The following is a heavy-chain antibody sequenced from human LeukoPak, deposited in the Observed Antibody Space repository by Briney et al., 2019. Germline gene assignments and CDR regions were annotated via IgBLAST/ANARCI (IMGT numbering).Heavy chain of an antibody. Sequence: GGSLRLSCAAPEFIFSSYAMSWVRQAPGKGLEWVSAISGSDGSTYYADSVKGRFTISRDNSKNTVYLQMNSLRAEDTAVYYCAKGYCSGSSCYSGLFDYWGQGTLVTVSS. CDR3: AKGYCSGSSCYSGLFDY. CDR1: EFIFSSYA. CDR2: ISGSDGST. V-gene: IGHV3-23*01. J-gene: IGHJ4*02. D-gene: IGHD2-15*01.